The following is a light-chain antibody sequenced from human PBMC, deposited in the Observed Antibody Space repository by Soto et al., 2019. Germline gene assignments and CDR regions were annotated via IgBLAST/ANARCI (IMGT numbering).Light chain of an antibody. CDR1: PDVSSW. CDR3: QQANSPYS. Sequence: DIQMTQAPSSFSASVGDRVTITCRASPDVSSWLAWYQQNPGKAPRLLIYGASTLQSGVPSRFSGSGSGTDFTLTISSLQHEDFATYYCQQANSPYSFGQGTKREIK. CDR2: GAS. V-gene: IGKV1-12*01. J-gene: IGKJ2*03.